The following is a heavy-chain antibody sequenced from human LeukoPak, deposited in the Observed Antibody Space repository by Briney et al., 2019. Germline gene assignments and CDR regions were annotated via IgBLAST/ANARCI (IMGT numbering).Heavy chain of an antibody. J-gene: IGHJ4*02. Sequence: GESLKISCKGSGYSFTSYWIGWVRQMPRKGLEWMEIIYPSDSDTRYSPSFQGQVTISADKSISTAYLQWSSLKASDTAMYYCARRPYYYDSSGYYGGFECWGPGTLVTVSS. CDR3: ARRPYYYDSSGYYGGFEC. D-gene: IGHD3-22*01. CDR2: IYPSDSDT. V-gene: IGHV5-51*01. CDR1: GYSFTSYW.